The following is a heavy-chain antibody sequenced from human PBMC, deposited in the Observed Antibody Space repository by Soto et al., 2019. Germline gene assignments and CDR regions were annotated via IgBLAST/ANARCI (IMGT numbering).Heavy chain of an antibody. CDR3: AREGSTYGSTFAY. J-gene: IGHJ4*02. Sequence: QVQLVQSGAEVKKPGASVKVSCKASGHTSTNYAVHWVRQAPGQRLEWMGRIDAGNGNTKYSQKFQGRVTITTDTSASTAYMELSSLRSEDTAVYYCAREGSTYGSTFAYWGQGTLVTVSS. CDR1: GHTSTNYA. V-gene: IGHV1-3*01. CDR2: IDAGNGNT. D-gene: IGHD3-10*01.